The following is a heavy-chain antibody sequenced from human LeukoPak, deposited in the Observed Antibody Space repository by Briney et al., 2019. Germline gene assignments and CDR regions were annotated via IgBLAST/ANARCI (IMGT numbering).Heavy chain of an antibody. J-gene: IGHJ4*02. V-gene: IGHV4-4*07. Sequence: KRSERLSLTCTVSGGSISSYYWSWIRQPAGKGLEWIGRIYSTESSNYNPSLKSRVTMSVDTSKNQFSLKLTSVTAADTAVYYCAREHGDLDYWGQGTLVTLSS. CDR3: AREHGDLDY. CDR1: GGSISSYY. D-gene: IGHD4-17*01. CDR2: IYSTESS.